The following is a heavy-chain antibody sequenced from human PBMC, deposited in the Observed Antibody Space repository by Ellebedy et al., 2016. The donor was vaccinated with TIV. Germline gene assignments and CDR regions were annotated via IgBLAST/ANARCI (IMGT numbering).Heavy chain of an antibody. Sequence: GGSLRLSCAASGFSFRSYWMSWVRQAPGKGLEWVANMRQDGNDKYYVDSVRGRFTISRDNAKNSLYLQMNSLRAEDTAVYYCATDGSYGDYLSPAHAFEMWGQGTMVIVSS. CDR3: ATDGSYGDYLSPAHAFEM. D-gene: IGHD4-17*01. CDR1: GFSFRSYW. V-gene: IGHV3-7*01. J-gene: IGHJ3*02. CDR2: MRQDGNDK.